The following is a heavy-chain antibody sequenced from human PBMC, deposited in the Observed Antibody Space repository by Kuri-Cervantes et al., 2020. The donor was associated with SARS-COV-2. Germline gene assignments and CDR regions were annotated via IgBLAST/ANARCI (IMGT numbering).Heavy chain of an antibody. CDR3: ARVSVAMIVGGYWFDL. J-gene: IGHJ5*02. D-gene: IGHD3-22*01. CDR1: GITVNNNY. CDR2: IYTGGDT. Sequence: GESLKISCAASGITVNNNYMSWVRQAPGKGLEWVSIIYTGGDTYYADSVKGRFTIARDISKNTLYLQLNSLKNEDTAVYYCARVSVAMIVGGYWFDLWGQGTLVTVSS. V-gene: IGHV3-53*01.